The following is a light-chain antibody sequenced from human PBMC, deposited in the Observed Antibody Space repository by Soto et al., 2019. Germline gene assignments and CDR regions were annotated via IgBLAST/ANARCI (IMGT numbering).Light chain of an antibody. J-gene: IGKJ1*01. Sequence: DLVMTQSPLSLPVTPGEPASISCRSSQSLLHTNGYNYLDWYLQKPGQSPQLLIFLGSSRASGVPERFSGSGSGTDFTLKISRVEAEDVGVYFCMQALQTPRTFGQGTKVEIK. CDR1: QSLLHTNGYNY. CDR3: MQALQTPRT. CDR2: LGS. V-gene: IGKV2-28*01.